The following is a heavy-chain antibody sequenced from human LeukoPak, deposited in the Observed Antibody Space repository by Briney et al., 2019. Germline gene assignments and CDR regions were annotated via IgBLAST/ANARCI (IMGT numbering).Heavy chain of an antibody. CDR2: IYFSGTS. J-gene: IGHJ4*02. V-gene: IGHV4-39*01. CDR1: SASISSTNHN. CDR3: ASVRVPYGDLPFDY. Sequence: PSETLSLTCTVSSASISSTNHNWGWLRQPPGKGPEWIGNIYFSGTSYYNPSLKSRVIISVDTSKSQFSLKLNSVTAADTAVYYCASVRVPYGDLPFDYWGQGTLVTVSS. D-gene: IGHD4-17*01.